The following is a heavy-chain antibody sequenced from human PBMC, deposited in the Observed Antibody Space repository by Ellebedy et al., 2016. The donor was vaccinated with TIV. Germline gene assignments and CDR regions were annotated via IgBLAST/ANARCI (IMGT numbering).Heavy chain of an antibody. V-gene: IGHV4-59*01. CDR3: ARAIGGSYEDF. D-gene: IGHD1-26*01. CDR2: TSYSGST. CDR1: GGSIGSYY. J-gene: IGHJ4*02. Sequence: SETLSLTCTVSGGSIGSYYWTRIRQPPGKGLEWIGHTSYSGSTNYNPSLKSQVTISIDTSKNQFSLRLTSVTAADTAVYYCARAIGGSYEDFWGQGTLVTVSS.